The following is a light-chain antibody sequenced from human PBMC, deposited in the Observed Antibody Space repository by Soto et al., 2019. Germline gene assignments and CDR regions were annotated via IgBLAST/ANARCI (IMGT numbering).Light chain of an antibody. CDR2: EVS. CDR3: SSYRSSSTRYV. V-gene: IGLV2-14*01. CDR1: SSDVGGYNY. J-gene: IGLJ1*01. Sequence: QSALTQPASVSGSPGQSITISCTGTSSDVGGYNYVSWYQQHPGKAPKVMIYEVSNRPSGVSNRFSGSKSGNTASLTISGLQAEDEAAYYCSSYRSSSTRYVFGTGTKLTVL.